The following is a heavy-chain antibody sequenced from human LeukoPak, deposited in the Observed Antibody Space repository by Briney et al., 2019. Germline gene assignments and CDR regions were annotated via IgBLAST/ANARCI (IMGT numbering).Heavy chain of an antibody. V-gene: IGHV4-34*01. Sequence: KTSETLSLTCAVYGGSFSDYYWSWIRQPPGKGLEWIGEINHSGSTNYNPSLKSRVTISVDTSNNQFSLRLGSVTAADTAVYYCATVYCSRTSCLDYWGQGTLVTVSS. J-gene: IGHJ4*02. D-gene: IGHD2-2*01. CDR2: INHSGST. CDR3: ATVYCSRTSCLDY. CDR1: GGSFSDYY.